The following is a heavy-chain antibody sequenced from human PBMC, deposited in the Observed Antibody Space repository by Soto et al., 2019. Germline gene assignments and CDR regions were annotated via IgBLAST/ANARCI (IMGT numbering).Heavy chain of an antibody. V-gene: IGHV1-8*01. Sequence: ASVKVSCKASGYTSTSYDINWVRQATGQGLEWMGWMNPNSGNTGYAQKFQGRVTMTRNTSISTAYIELSSLRSEDTAVYYFARGLKYYDFWSGYYYYYYGMDLRG. D-gene: IGHD3-3*01. CDR2: MNPNSGNT. CDR1: GYTSTSYD. J-gene: IGHJ6*02. CDR3: ARGLKYYDFWSGYYYYYYGMDL.